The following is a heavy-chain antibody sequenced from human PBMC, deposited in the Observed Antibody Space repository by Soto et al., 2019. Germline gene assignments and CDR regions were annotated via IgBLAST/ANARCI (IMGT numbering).Heavy chain of an antibody. CDR1: GYTFTSYA. CDR2: INAGNGNT. D-gene: IGHD3-9*01. J-gene: IGHJ5*02. CDR3: AREVVLRYFDWFPHNPGWFDP. V-gene: IGHV1-3*01. Sequence: ASVKVSCKASGYTFTSYAMHWVRQAPGQRPEWMGWINAGNGNTKYSQKFQGRVTITRDTSASTAYMELSSLRSEDTAVYYCAREVVLRYFDWFPHNPGWFDPWGQGTLVTVSS.